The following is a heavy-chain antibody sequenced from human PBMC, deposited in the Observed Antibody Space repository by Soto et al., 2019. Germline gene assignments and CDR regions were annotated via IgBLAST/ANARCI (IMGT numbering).Heavy chain of an antibody. V-gene: IGHV3-13*04. CDR1: GFTFSSYD. J-gene: IGHJ6*02. CDR2: IGPVGDT. D-gene: IGHD2-8*01. CDR3: ARVRGVNGMDV. Sequence: EVQLVEAGGGLVQPGGSLRLSCAASGFTFSSYDMHWVRQATGKGLEWVSAIGPVGDTYYPGSVKGRFTICRENAKTSLYLQMNSLRAGDTAVYYCARVRGVNGMDVWGQGTTVTVSS.